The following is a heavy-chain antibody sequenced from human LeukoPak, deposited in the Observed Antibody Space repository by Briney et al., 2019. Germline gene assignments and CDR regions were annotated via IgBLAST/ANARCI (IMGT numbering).Heavy chain of an antibody. CDR1: GGSISSSSYY. CDR3: ARHIAPAGTVAFDI. J-gene: IGHJ3*02. CDR2: IYYSGST. V-gene: IGHV4-39*01. Sequence: SETLSLTCTVSGGSISSSSYYWGWIRQPPGKGLEWIGSIYYSGSTYYNPSLKSRVTISVDTSKNQFSLKLSSVTAADTAVYYCARHIAPAGTVAFDIWGQGTMVTVSS. D-gene: IGHD6-13*01.